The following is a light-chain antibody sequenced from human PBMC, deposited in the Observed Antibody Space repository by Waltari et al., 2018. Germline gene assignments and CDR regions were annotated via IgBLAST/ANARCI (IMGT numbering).Light chain of an antibody. CDR1: TRDVGSYNL. CDR2: EVT. Sequence: QSALTQPASVSGSPGQSITISCTGTTRDVGSYNLVSWYQQLPGNAPKLLIYEVTARPSWTPLRFSGSKSGNTASLTISGLQTEDEADYYCTSYAGSHTLVFGGGTKLTVL. J-gene: IGLJ2*01. CDR3: TSYAGSHTLV. V-gene: IGLV2-23*02.